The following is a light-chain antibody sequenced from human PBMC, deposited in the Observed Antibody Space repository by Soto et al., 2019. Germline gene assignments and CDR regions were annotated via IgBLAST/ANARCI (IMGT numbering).Light chain of an antibody. CDR2: GAS. CDR1: QSVSSSY. J-gene: IGKJ2*01. V-gene: IGKV3-20*01. Sequence: EIVLTQSPGTLSLSPEERATLSCRASQSVSSSYLAWYQQKPGQAPRLLIYGASSRATGIPDRFSGSGSGTDFTLTISRLETEDFAVYYCQQYGSSPLMYTFGQVTKLEIK. CDR3: QQYGSSPLMYT.